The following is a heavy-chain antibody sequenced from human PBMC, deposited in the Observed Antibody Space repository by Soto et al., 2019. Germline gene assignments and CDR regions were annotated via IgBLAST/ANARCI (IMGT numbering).Heavy chain of an antibody. CDR3: AKAWGVIVSASGVDY. Sequence: EVQLLESGGGLVQPGGSLRLSCAASGFTFSSYAMSWVRQAPGKGLEWVSAISGSGGSTYYADSVKGRFTTSRDNSKNTLYLQMNSLRAEDTAVYYCAKAWGVIVSASGVDYWGQGTLVTVSS. CDR1: GFTFSSYA. V-gene: IGHV3-23*01. J-gene: IGHJ4*02. D-gene: IGHD3-10*01. CDR2: ISGSGGST.